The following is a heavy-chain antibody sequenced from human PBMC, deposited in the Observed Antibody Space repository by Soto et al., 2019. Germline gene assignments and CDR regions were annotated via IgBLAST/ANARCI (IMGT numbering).Heavy chain of an antibody. CDR2: LYGSAGGI. Sequence: GGSLRLSCAASGFSFSDYAMIWVRQAPGKGLEWVSGLYGSAGGIHYADSVKGRFTISRDNYANSVYLQMNSLRVEDTAMYYCAKDAVSRDGVWLAHDWGQGTVVTVSS. D-gene: IGHD5-12*01. CDR1: GFSFSDYA. J-gene: IGHJ1*01. CDR3: AKDAVSRDGVWLAHD. V-gene: IGHV3-23*01.